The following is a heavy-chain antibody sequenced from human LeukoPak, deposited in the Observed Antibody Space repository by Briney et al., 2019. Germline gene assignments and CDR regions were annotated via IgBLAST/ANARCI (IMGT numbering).Heavy chain of an antibody. CDR1: GFTFSSYA. Sequence: GGSLRLSCAASGFTFSSYAMSWVRQAPGKRLEWVSAISGSGGSTYYADSVKGRFTISRDNSKNTLYLQMNSLRAEDTAVYYCAKDEGLDRTKTSSFDYWGQGTLVTVSS. J-gene: IGHJ4*02. CDR3: AKDEGLDRTKTSSFDY. CDR2: ISGSGGST. D-gene: IGHD1-1*01. V-gene: IGHV3-23*01.